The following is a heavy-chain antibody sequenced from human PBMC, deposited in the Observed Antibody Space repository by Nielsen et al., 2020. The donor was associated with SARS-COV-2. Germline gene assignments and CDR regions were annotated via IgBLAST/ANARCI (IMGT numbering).Heavy chain of an antibody. D-gene: IGHD4-17*01. Sequence: SETLSLTCAISGGTFGIYYWSWIRQAPGKGLEWIGETNNAGTTNYNRSLKSRVILSLDTSKNLFSLRLTSVTAADTALYFCASPFGDYDTGDTYYWGQGTLVTVSS. CDR1: GGTFGIYY. CDR2: TNNAGTT. V-gene: IGHV4-34*01. CDR3: ASPFGDYDTGDTYY. J-gene: IGHJ4*02.